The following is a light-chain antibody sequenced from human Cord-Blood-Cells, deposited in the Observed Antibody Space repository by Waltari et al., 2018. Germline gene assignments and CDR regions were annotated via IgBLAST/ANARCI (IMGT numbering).Light chain of an antibody. J-gene: IGLJ2*01. CDR3: SSYAGSNNLV. V-gene: IGLV2-8*01. CDR2: EVS. Sequence: QSALPQPPSASGSPGQSVTISCPATRSDVGGYNYVSWYQQHPAKAPKLMIHEVSKRPSGVPDRFSGSKAGNTASLTVSGLQAEDEADYYCSSYAGSNNLVFGGGTKLTVL. CDR1: RSDVGGYNY.